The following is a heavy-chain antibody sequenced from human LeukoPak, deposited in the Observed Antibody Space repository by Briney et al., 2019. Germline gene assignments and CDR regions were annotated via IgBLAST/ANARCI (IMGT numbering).Heavy chain of an antibody. D-gene: IGHD3-10*01. CDR2: IKHIGGEK. V-gene: IGHV3-7*01. CDR3: ARGAGVFDY. CDR1: GFVFSTYW. Sequence: GGSLRLSCAASGFVFSTYWMTWVRQAPGKGLVWVANIKHIGGEKYYVDSVKGRFTISRDNAKNSLYLQMNSLRAEDTAVYYCARGAGVFDYWGQGTLVTVSS. J-gene: IGHJ4*02.